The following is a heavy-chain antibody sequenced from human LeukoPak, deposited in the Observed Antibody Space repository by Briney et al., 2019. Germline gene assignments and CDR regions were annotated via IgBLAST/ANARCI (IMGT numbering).Heavy chain of an antibody. D-gene: IGHD5-12*01. CDR3: ARVAIEGRDRHNAFDI. CDR2: INHSGST. V-gene: IGHV4-34*01. CDR1: GGSFSGYY. Sequence: SETLSLTCAVYGGSFSGYYWSWIRQPPGKGLEWIGEINHSGSTNYNPSLKSRVTISVDTSKNQFSLKLSSVTAADTAVYYCARVAIEGRDRHNAFDIRGQGTMVTVSS. J-gene: IGHJ3*02.